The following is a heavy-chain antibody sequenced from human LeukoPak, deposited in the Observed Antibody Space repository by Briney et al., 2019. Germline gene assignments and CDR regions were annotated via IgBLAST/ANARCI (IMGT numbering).Heavy chain of an antibody. CDR2: IYYTGNA. J-gene: IGHJ5*02. CDR1: GGSISGYH. CDR3: ARKTYCSGGRCYGENWFDP. D-gene: IGHD2-15*01. Sequence: PSETLSLTCTVTGGSISGYHWNWIRQSPGKGLEWIANIYYTGNADYNPSLKSRVTISVDTSKNEISLTLSSVTAADTAVYYCARKTYCSGGRCYGENWFDPWGQGTLVTVSS. V-gene: IGHV4-59*08.